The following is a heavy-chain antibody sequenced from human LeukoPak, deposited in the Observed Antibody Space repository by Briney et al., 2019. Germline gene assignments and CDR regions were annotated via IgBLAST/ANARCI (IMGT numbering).Heavy chain of an antibody. V-gene: IGHV4-34*01. CDR3: GYGDSLDAFDI. Sequence: KPSETLSLTCAAYGKSFNDYYWTWIRQSPGKGLEWIGEINHSGSTNYNPSLKRRVTISVDTSQNQFSLKLTSVTAADTAVYYCGYGDSLDAFDIWGQGTMVTVSS. J-gene: IGHJ3*02. D-gene: IGHD4-17*01. CDR2: INHSGST. CDR1: GKSFNDYY.